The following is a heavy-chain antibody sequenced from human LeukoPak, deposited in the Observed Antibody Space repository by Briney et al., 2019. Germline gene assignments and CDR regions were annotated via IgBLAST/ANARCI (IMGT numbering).Heavy chain of an antibody. V-gene: IGHV3-30*19. CDR2: ITYDGINK. CDR3: ARGLLETPTSYFGY. CDR1: GFTFSSYG. J-gene: IGHJ4*02. D-gene: IGHD4-23*01. Sequence: PGGSLRLSCAASGFTFSSYGMHWVRQAPGKGLEWVAVITYDGINKYYADSVKGRFTISRDNSKNTLYLQMNSLRAEDTAVYYCARGLLETPTSYFGYWGQGTLVTVSS.